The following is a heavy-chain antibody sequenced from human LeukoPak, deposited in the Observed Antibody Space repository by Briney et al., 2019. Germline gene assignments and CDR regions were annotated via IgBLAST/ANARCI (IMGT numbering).Heavy chain of an antibody. CDR2: INPNSGGT. D-gene: IGHD2-15*01. Sequence: ASVTVSCKASGYTFTGYYMHWVRQAPGQGLEWMGRINPNSGGTNYAQKFQGRVTITRDTSISTAYMELSRLRSDDTAVYYCARASSATFHFDYWGQGTLVTVSS. J-gene: IGHJ4*02. CDR3: ARASSATFHFDY. V-gene: IGHV1-2*06. CDR1: GYTFTGYY.